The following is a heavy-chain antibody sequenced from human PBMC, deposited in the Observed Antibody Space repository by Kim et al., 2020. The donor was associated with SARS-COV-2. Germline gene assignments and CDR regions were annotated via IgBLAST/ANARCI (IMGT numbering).Heavy chain of an antibody. CDR3: ARGSPATGIFDY. J-gene: IGHJ4*02. V-gene: IGHV6-1*01. D-gene: IGHD6-13*01. Sequence: DYAISVKSRITINPDTSKNQFSLQLNSVTPEDTAVYYCARGSPATGIFDYWGQGTLVTVSS.